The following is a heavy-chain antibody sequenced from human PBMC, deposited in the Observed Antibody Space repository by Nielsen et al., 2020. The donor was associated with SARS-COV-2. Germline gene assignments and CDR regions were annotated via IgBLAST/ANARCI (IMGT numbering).Heavy chain of an antibody. Sequence: SATLSLTCTVSGCSFIICSYYWSWIRQPPGKGLEWIGYIYYSGSTNYNPSLKSRVTISVDTSKNQFSLKLSSVTAADTAVYYCARDRGYSCMDVWGQGTTVTVSS. D-gene: IGHD2-15*01. J-gene: IGHJ6*02. CDR1: GCSFIICSYY. CDR2: IYYSGST. V-gene: IGHV4-61*01. CDR3: ARDRGYSCMDV.